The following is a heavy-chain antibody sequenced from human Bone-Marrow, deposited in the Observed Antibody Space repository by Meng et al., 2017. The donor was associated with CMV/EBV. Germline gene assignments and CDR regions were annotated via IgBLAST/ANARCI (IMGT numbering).Heavy chain of an antibody. Sequence: ASEFTFSSYDMIGVRQAPGKGLEWVSIISGSGGSTYYADFVKGRFTISRDNSKNTLYLQMNSLRAEDTAVYYCAKCSGGYAATLDCWGQGTLVTVSS. D-gene: IGHD5-12*01. J-gene: IGHJ4*02. V-gene: IGHV3-23*01. CDR3: AKCSGGYAATLDC. CDR1: EFTFSSYD. CDR2: ISGSGGST.